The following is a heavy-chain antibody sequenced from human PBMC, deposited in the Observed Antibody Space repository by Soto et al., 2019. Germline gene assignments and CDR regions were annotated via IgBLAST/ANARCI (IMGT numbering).Heavy chain of an antibody. CDR2: ISSNGGST. J-gene: IGHJ5*02. V-gene: IGHV3-64D*06. D-gene: IGHD3-3*01. Sequence: PGGSLRLSCSASGFTFSSYAMHWVRQAPGKGLEYVSAISSNGGSTYYADSVKGRFTISRDNSKNTLYLQMNSLRAEDTAVYYCAKRPVTIFGVVIIGYNWFDPWAQGTMVTVSS. CDR3: AKRPVTIFGVVIIGYNWFDP. CDR1: GFTFSSYA.